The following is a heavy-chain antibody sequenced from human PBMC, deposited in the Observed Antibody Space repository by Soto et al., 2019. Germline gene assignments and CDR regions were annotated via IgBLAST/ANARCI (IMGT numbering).Heavy chain of an antibody. Sequence: SVKVSCKASGGTFSSYAISWVRQAPGQGLEWMGGIIPIFGTANYAQKFQGRVTITADESTSTAYMELSSLRSEDTAVYYCAHTVVTPLGDYYYYYGMEVWGQGTTVTVSS. J-gene: IGHJ6*02. CDR2: IIPIFGTA. CDR3: AHTVVTPLGDYYYYYGMEV. CDR1: GGTFSSYA. D-gene: IGHD2-15*01. V-gene: IGHV1-69*13.